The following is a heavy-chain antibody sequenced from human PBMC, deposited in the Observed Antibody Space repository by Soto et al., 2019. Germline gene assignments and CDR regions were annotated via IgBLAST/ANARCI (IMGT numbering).Heavy chain of an antibody. Sequence: LRLSCAASGFTFSSYAMSWVRQAPGKGLEWVSAISGSGGSTYYADSVKGRFTISRDNSKNTLYLQMNSLRAEDTAVYYCAKAQVLLWFGESIQEYYFDYWGQGTLVTVSS. CDR3: AKAQVLLWFGESIQEYYFDY. D-gene: IGHD3-10*01. CDR2: ISGSGGST. V-gene: IGHV3-23*01. CDR1: GFTFSSYA. J-gene: IGHJ4*02.